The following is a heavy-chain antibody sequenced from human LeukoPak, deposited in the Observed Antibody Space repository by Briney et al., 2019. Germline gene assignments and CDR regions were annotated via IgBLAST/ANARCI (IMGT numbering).Heavy chain of an antibody. CDR2: IYYSGST. Sequence: SETLSLTCTVSGGSISSYYWSWIRQPPGKGLEWIGYIYYSGSTNYNPSLKSRVTISVDTSKNQFSLKLSSVTAADTAVYYCAREDYYGSGSYYRSYYMDVWGNGTTVTVSS. V-gene: IGHV4-59*01. J-gene: IGHJ6*03. CDR1: GGSISSYY. D-gene: IGHD3-10*01. CDR3: AREDYYGSGSYYRSYYMDV.